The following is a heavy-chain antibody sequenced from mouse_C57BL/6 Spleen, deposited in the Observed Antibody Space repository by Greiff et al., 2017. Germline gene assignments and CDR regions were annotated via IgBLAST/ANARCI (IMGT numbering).Heavy chain of an antibody. Sequence: QVQLQQSGPELVKPGASVKISCKASGYSFTSYYIHWVKQRPGQGLEWIGWIYPGSGNTKYNEKFKGKATLTADTSSSTAYMQLSSLTSEDSAVYYCARQVSGNYYWYFDVWGTGTTVTVSS. CDR2: IYPGSGNT. J-gene: IGHJ1*03. V-gene: IGHV1-66*01. CDR3: ARQVSGNYYWYFDV. CDR1: GYSFTSYY. D-gene: IGHD2-1*01.